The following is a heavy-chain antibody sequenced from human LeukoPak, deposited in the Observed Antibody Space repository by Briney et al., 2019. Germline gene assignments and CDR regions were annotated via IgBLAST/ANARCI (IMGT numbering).Heavy chain of an antibody. D-gene: IGHD3-22*01. V-gene: IGHV3-21*01. CDR1: GLTFSSYS. Sequence: PGGSLRLSCAASGLTFSSYSMNWVRQAPGKGLEWVSSISSGSSYIYYADSVKGRFTISRDNAKNSLYLQMNSLRAEDTAVYYCARDWGYYDSSGYYYPYYFDYWGQGTLVTVSS. J-gene: IGHJ4*02. CDR2: ISSGSSYI. CDR3: ARDWGYYDSSGYYYPYYFDY.